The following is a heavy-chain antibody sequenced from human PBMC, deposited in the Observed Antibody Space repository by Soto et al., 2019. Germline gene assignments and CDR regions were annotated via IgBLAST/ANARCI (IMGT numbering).Heavy chain of an antibody. J-gene: IGHJ4*02. CDR3: TRERYYDSFDY. D-gene: IGHD3-22*01. CDR2: IRSKAYGGTT. CDR1: GFTFGDYA. V-gene: IGHV3-49*03. Sequence: GSLRLSCTASGFTFGDYAMSWFRQAPGKGLEWVGFIRSKAYGGTTEYAASVKGRFTISRDDSKSIAYLQMNSLKTEDTAVYYCTRERYYDSFDYWGQGTLVTVSS.